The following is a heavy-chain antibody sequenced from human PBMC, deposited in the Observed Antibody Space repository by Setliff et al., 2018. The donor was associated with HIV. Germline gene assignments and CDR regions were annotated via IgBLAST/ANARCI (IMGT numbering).Heavy chain of an antibody. V-gene: IGHV3-48*03. Sequence: GESLKISCAASGFTFTNYEMNWLRQAPGKGLEWVSYISSTGSTIDYSDSVKGRFTISRDNDESSLYLQMNSLRAEDTAVYYCAREGVADYWGQGTLVTVSS. CDR3: AREGVADY. CDR1: GFTFTNYE. CDR2: ISSTGSTI. D-gene: IGHD3-3*01. J-gene: IGHJ4*02.